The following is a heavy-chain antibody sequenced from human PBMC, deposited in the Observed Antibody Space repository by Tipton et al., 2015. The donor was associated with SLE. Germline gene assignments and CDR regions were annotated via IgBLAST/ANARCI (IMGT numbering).Heavy chain of an antibody. J-gene: IGHJ4*02. CDR3: ARAFSSSSGDFDY. V-gene: IGHV3-48*01. CDR1: GFTFSDYS. D-gene: IGHD6-6*01. CDR2: LSLSGNTI. Sequence: SLRLSCTTSGFTFSDYSMNWVRQAPGKGLEWISYLSLSGNTIYYAESVKGRFTIPRDNAKKSLFLQMNTLRVEDTAMYYCARAFSSSSGDFDYWGRGTLVTVSS.